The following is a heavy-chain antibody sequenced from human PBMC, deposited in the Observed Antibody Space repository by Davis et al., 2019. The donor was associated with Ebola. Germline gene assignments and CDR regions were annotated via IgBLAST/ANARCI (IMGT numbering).Heavy chain of an antibody. CDR2: ISYDGSNK. CDR1: GFTFSSYA. CDR3: AREGPYSSSWYFDY. Sequence: GESLKISCAASGFTFSSYAMHWVRQAPGKGLEWVAVISYDGSNKYYADSVKGRFTISRDNSKNTLYLQMNSLRAEDTAVYYCAREGPYSSSWYFDYWGQGTLVTVSS. J-gene: IGHJ4*02. D-gene: IGHD6-13*01. V-gene: IGHV3-30-3*01.